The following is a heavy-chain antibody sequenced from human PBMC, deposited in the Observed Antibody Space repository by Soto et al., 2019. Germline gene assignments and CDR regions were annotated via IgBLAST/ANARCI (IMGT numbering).Heavy chain of an antibody. D-gene: IGHD1-26*01. V-gene: IGHV3-48*03. J-gene: IGHJ4*02. CDR2: ISTSGTTI. CDR3: ARDVEL. CDR1: GFSLISYE. Sequence: VGSLRLSCEASGFSLISYEMNWVRQAPGKGLEWVSYISTSGTTIQYGDSVKGRFTVSRDNAKNSVYLQMNSLRAEDTGVYYCARDVELWGQRTLLTVSS.